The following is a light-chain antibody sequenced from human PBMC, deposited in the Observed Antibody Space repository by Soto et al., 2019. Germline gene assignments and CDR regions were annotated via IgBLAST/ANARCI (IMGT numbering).Light chain of an antibody. CDR3: NSFTISNTLV. CDR1: SSDVGGSRF. J-gene: IGLJ3*02. Sequence: QSAPTQPASVSGSPGQSITISCTGTSSDVGGSRFVSWYQQHPDKAPELLIYEVSNRPSGVSIRFSGSKSGNTASLTISGLQAEDEAYYYCNSFTISNTLVFGGGTKLTVL. CDR2: EVS. V-gene: IGLV2-14*01.